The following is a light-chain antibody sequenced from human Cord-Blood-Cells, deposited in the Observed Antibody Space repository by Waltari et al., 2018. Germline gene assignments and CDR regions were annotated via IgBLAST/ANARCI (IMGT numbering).Light chain of an antibody. J-gene: IGLJ3*02. CDR2: DVS. CDR1: SSDVGGYNY. CDR3: SSYTSSSTWV. V-gene: IGLV2-14*01. Sequence: QSALTQPASVSGSPGQSITISCTGTSSDVGGYNYVSWYQQHPGKAPKLMIYDVSNRPSGVSNRFPGSKSGNTASLPLSGLQAEDEADYYCSSYTSSSTWVFGGGTKLTVL.